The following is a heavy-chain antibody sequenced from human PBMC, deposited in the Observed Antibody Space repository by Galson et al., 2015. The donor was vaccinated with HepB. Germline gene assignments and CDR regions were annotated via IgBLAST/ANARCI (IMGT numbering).Heavy chain of an antibody. V-gene: IGHV1-18*04. CDR3: AGHPHRTGYFRS. Sequence: SVKVSCKASGSTFSSYGFNWVRQAPGQGLEWMGWVSSYNGDRNYIEKFQGRVTMTTDTSTNTGYMELRSLRSDDTAVYYCAGHPHRTGYFRSWGQGTLVTVSS. J-gene: IGHJ5*02. CDR2: VSSYNGDR. CDR1: GSTFSSYG. D-gene: IGHD3-9*01.